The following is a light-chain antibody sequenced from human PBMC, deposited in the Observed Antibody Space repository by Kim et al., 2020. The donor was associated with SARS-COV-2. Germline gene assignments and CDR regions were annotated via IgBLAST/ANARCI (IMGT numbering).Light chain of an antibody. Sequence: EIVLTQSPVPLSVSPGERVTLSCRAGERISANYLAWYQKKSGQAPRLLIYATSTRVTGIPDRFSGSVSGTDFTLTISRLEPEDLAVYYCQQYVSSPYTFGQGTKLEI. CDR1: ERISANY. J-gene: IGKJ2*01. V-gene: IGKV3-20*01. CDR2: ATS. CDR3: QQYVSSPYT.